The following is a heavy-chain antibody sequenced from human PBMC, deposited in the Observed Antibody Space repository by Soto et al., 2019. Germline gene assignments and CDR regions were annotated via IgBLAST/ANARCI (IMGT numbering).Heavy chain of an antibody. CDR3: TLASFDY. J-gene: IGHJ4*02. CDR1: GYAFTSYY. V-gene: IGHV1-46*03. CDR2: INPSDGST. Sequence: QVQLVQSGAEVKEPGASVTVSCKASGYAFTSYYIHWVRQAPGQGLEWVGIINPSDGSTSYPHNFQGRASMPRDTSTSTVYMALSSLRSEDTAMYYCTLASFDYWGQGTQVTVSP.